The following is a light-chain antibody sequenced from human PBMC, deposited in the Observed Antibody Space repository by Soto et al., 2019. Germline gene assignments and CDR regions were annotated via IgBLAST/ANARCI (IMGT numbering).Light chain of an antibody. Sequence: EMVLTQSPATLSLSPGERATLSCRASQSVGSYLAWYQQQPGQAPSLLIYDASNRATGIPARVSGSGSGTDFALTISSLEPEDFAVYYCQKRSNWPITFGQGTRLEIK. CDR3: QKRSNWPIT. J-gene: IGKJ5*01. V-gene: IGKV3-11*01. CDR2: DAS. CDR1: QSVGSY.